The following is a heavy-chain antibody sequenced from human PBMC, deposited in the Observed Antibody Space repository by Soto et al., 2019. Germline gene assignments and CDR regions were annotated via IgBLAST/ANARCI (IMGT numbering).Heavy chain of an antibody. CDR3: AHRHYYASSGVFDP. J-gene: IGHJ5*02. Sequence: QITLKESGPTLVKPTQTLTLTCTFSGFSLSTSGVGVGWIRQPPGKALEWLALIYWDDDKRYSPSLKSSLTITKDTSKNQVVLTMTTMDPVDTATYDCAHRHYYASSGVFDPWGQATLATASS. D-gene: IGHD3-22*01. V-gene: IGHV2-5*02. CDR1: GFSLSTSGVG. CDR2: IYWDDDK.